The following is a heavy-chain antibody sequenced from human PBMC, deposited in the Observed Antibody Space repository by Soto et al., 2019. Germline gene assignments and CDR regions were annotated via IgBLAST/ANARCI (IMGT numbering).Heavy chain of an antibody. Sequence: SETLSLTCTVSGGSVSSGSYYWSWIRQPPGKGLEWIGYIYYSGSTNYNPSLKSRVTISVDTSKNQFSLKLSSVTAADTAVYYCARRLRCLSFDYWGQGTMVTVPS. V-gene: IGHV4-61*01. CDR3: ARRLRCLSFDY. CDR2: IYYSGST. J-gene: IGHJ4*02. CDR1: GGSVSSGSYY.